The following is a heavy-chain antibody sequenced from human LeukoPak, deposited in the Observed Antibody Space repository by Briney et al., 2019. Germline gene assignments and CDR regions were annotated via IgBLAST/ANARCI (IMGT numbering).Heavy chain of an antibody. Sequence: ASAKVSCKASGGTFSSYAISWVRQAPGQGLEWMGGIIPIFGTANYAQKFQGRVTITADESTSTAYMELSSLRSEDTAVYYCASSGVVVTAILDYWGQGTLVTVSS. V-gene: IGHV1-69*13. J-gene: IGHJ4*02. CDR3: ASSGVVVTAILDY. CDR2: IIPIFGTA. CDR1: GGTFSSYA. D-gene: IGHD2-21*02.